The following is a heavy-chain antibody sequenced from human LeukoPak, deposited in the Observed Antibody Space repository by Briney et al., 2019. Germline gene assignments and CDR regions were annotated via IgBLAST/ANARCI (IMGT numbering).Heavy chain of an antibody. CDR2: IYYSGSP. CDR1: GGSMRNYY. J-gene: IGHJ5*02. V-gene: IGHV4-59*01. Sequence: SSETLSLTCTVSGGSMRNYYWSWIRQPPGKGLEWIGDIYYSGSPNYNPSFNRRVTISVDSSNNQFSLRLSSVTAADTAMYYYARVNAAANDPWGPGTLVTVSS. CDR3: ARVNAAANDP. D-gene: IGHD2-15*01.